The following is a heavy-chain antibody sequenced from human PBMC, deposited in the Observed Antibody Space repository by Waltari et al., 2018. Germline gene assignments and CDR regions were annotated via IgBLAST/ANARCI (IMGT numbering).Heavy chain of an antibody. V-gene: IGHV3-53*01. CDR2: LYSGGST. D-gene: IGHD1-1*01. CDR3: ASFTTKTH. J-gene: IGHJ4*02. CDR1: GFTVSNNY. Sequence: EVQLVESGGGLIQPGGSLRLSCAASGFTVSNNYMSWVGQAPGKWLVCVSLLYSGGSTYYADSVKGRFTISRDNSRNTLYLQMNSLRAEDTAVYYCASFTTKTHWGQGTLVTVSS.